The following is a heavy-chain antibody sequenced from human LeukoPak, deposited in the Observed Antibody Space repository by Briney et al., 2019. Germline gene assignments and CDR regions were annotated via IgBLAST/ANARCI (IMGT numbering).Heavy chain of an antibody. V-gene: IGHV4-34*01. CDR2: TNHSGST. J-gene: IGHJ5*02. D-gene: IGHD4-17*01. CDR1: GGSFSGYY. CDR3: ARRSYGDYYWFDP. Sequence: SETLSLTCAVYGGSFSGYYWSWIRQPPEKGLEWIGETNHSGSTNYNPSLKSRVTISVDTSKNQFSLKLSSVTAADTAVYYCARRSYGDYYWFDPWGQGTLVTVSS.